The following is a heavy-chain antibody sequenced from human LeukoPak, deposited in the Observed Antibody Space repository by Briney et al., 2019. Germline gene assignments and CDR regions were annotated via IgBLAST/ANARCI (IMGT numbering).Heavy chain of an antibody. CDR3: ARDPLSSSSFDL. CDR1: GFPFSIYG. Sequence: QSGGSLRLSCAGSGFPFSIYGMNWVRQAPGKGLEWVSGISPGGGPTYYADSVKGRFTISRDNAKNSLYLQMNSLRAKDTAVYYCARDPLSSSSFDLWGQGTLVTVSS. V-gene: IGHV3-23*01. J-gene: IGHJ4*02. D-gene: IGHD6-13*01. CDR2: ISPGGGPT.